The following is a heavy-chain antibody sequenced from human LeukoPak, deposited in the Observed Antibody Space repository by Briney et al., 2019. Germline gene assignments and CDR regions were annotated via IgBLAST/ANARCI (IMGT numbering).Heavy chain of an antibody. CDR1: GGSFSGYY. CDR2: INHSGST. CDR3: ARGRGAAPKLWYWFDP. Sequence: SETLSLTCAVYGGSFSGYYWSWIRQPPGKGLEWIGEINHSGSTNYNPSLKSRVTISVDTSKNQFSLKLSSVTAADTAVYYCARGRGAAPKLWYWFDPWGQGTLVTVSS. D-gene: IGHD2-21*01. V-gene: IGHV4-34*01. J-gene: IGHJ5*02.